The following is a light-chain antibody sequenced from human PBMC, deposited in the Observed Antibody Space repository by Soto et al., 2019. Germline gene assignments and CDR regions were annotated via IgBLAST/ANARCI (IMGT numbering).Light chain of an antibody. Sequence: DIQMTQSPSSLSASVGDRVTITCRASQGISNYLAWYQQKPGKVPKLLIYAASTLQSGVPSRFSGSGSGTDFTLTISSLQPEDVATYYCRKYNSAPPLTFGQGTKVDIK. J-gene: IGKJ1*01. CDR1: QGISNY. CDR2: AAS. V-gene: IGKV1-27*01. CDR3: RKYNSAPPLT.